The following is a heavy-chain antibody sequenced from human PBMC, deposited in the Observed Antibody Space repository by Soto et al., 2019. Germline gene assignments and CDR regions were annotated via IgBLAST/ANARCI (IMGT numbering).Heavy chain of an antibody. J-gene: IGHJ4*02. V-gene: IGHV1-18*04. CDR1: SYTFTSYG. Sequence: ASVKVSCKASSYTFTSYGISWVRQAPGQGLEWMGWISAYNGNTNYAQKLQGRVTMTTDTSTSTAYMALRSLRSDDTAVYYCARDPPDPRRPKLYGDYVPFDYWGQGTLVTVSS. D-gene: IGHD4-17*01. CDR2: ISAYNGNT. CDR3: ARDPPDPRRPKLYGDYVPFDY.